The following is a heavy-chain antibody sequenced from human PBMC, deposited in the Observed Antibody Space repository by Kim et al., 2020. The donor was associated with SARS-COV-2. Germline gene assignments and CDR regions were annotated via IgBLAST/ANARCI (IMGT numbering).Heavy chain of an antibody. Sequence: ASVKVSCKASGYTFTSYDINWVRQATGQGLEWMGWMNPNSGNTGYAQKFQGRVTMTRNTSISTAYMELSSLRSEDTAVYYCARFSRGGSPGGPYGMDVWGQGTTVTVSS. CDR1: GYTFTSYD. D-gene: IGHD3-10*01. V-gene: IGHV1-8*01. CDR2: MNPNSGNT. CDR3: ARFSRGGSPGGPYGMDV. J-gene: IGHJ6*02.